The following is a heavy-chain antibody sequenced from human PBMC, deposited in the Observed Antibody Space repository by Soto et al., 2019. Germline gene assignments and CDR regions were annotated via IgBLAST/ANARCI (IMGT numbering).Heavy chain of an antibody. Sequence: QVQLVQSGAEVKKPGSSVKVSCKASGGTFSSYAISWVRQAPGQGLEWMGGIIPIFGTTNYAQKFQGRVTITADESTSTAYMELSSLRSEDTAVYYCARGGVGYSSAEWGLIDYWGQGTLVTVSS. D-gene: IGHD6-19*01. CDR1: GGTFSSYA. CDR3: ARGGVGYSSAEWGLIDY. V-gene: IGHV1-69*12. CDR2: IIPIFGTT. J-gene: IGHJ4*02.